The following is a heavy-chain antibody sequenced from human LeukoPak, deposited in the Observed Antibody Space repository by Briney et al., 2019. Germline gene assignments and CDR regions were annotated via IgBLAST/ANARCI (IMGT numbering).Heavy chain of an antibody. J-gene: IGHJ4*02. V-gene: IGHV4-38-2*02. CDR1: GYSLSRGYY. CDR3: ARVQDQLVLRGFDY. D-gene: IGHD4/OR15-4a*01. Sequence: SGTLSLTCNVSGYSLSRGYYWGWIRQPPGKGLGWIGSIYHSGGTYYNPSLKSRFTILVDTSKNQFSLKLSSVTAADTAVYYCARVQDQLVLRGFDYWGQGTLVTVSS. CDR2: IYHSGGT.